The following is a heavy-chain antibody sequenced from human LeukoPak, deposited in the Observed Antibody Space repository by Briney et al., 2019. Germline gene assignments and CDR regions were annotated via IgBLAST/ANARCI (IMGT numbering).Heavy chain of an antibody. J-gene: IGHJ4*02. CDR3: ARHGTRGGYSPLDY. V-gene: IGHV4-39*01. CDR1: GGSISNSSYY. CDR2: TYYSGST. Sequence: SETLSLTCTVSGGSISNSSYYWGWIRQPPGKGLEWIGSTYYSGSTYYNPSLKSRATISVDTSKNQFSLKLSSVTAADTAVYYCARHGTRGGYSPLDYWGQGTLVTVSS. D-gene: IGHD1-1*01.